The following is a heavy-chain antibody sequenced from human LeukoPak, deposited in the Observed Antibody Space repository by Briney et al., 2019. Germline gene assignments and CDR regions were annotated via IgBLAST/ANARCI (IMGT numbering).Heavy chain of an antibody. Sequence: GESLQISCKASGYSFTNYWIGWVRQMPGKGLEWMGIVYPGDSETRYSPSFQGQVTISADKSITTAYLQWSSLKASDTAMYYCARHNTVAKIFDYWGQGTLVTVSS. D-gene: IGHD4-23*01. CDR1: GYSFTNYW. J-gene: IGHJ4*02. V-gene: IGHV5-51*01. CDR2: VYPGDSET. CDR3: ARHNTVAKIFDY.